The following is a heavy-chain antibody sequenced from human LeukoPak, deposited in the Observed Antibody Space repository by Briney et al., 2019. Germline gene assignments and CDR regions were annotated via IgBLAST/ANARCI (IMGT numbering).Heavy chain of an antibody. D-gene: IGHD3-22*01. V-gene: IGHV3-21*01. CDR1: GFTFSSHS. Sequence: GGSLRLSCAASGFTFSSHSMNWVRQAPGKGLEWVSSISSSSSYIYYADSVKGRFTISRDNAKNSLYLQMNSLRAEDTAVYYCTTQGHYYDSSGYNFVDYWGQGTLVTVSS. J-gene: IGHJ4*02. CDR3: TTQGHYYDSSGYNFVDY. CDR2: ISSSSSYI.